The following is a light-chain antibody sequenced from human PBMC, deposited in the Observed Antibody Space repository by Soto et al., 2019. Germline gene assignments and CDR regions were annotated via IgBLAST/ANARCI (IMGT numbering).Light chain of an antibody. CDR3: QQYGSSPRT. CDR2: GAS. J-gene: IGKJ1*01. CDR1: QSVSSSY. Sequence: EIVLTQSPATLSLSPGERATLSCGASQSVSSSYLAWYQQKPGQAPRLLIYGASTRATGIPDRFSGSGSGTDFTLTISRREPEDFAVYYCQQYGSSPRTFGQGTKVEIK. V-gene: IGKV3-20*01.